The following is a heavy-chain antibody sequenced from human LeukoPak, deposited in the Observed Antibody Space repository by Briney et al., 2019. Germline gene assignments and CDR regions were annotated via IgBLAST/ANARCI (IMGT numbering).Heavy chain of an antibody. V-gene: IGHV4-34*01. J-gene: IGHJ5*01. D-gene: IGHD2-2*01. CDR1: GGSFIGYY. Sequence: PSETLSLTCAVYGGSFIGYYWSWIRQPPGKGLEWIGEVNHSGSTNYNPSLKSRVTISVDTAKNQFSLKLTSVTAADTAVYYCATGIPKPDPSIVVPAAIRVAQAFDSWGPGTVVTVSS. CDR2: VNHSGST. CDR3: ATGIPKPDPSIVVPAAIRVAQAFDS.